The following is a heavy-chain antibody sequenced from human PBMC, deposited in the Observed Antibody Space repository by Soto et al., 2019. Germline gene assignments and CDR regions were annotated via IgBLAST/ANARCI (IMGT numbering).Heavy chain of an antibody. J-gene: IGHJ6*02. Sequence: WWSLRLSCSASVFTFSSYSMNWFRRAPGKGLEWVSYISSSSSTIYYADSVKGRFTISRDNAKNSLYLQMNSLRDEDTAVYYCARAIVVVPAAISYYYGMDVWGQGTTVTVSS. D-gene: IGHD2-2*02. CDR3: ARAIVVVPAAISYYYGMDV. CDR1: VFTFSSYS. V-gene: IGHV3-48*02. CDR2: ISSSSSTI.